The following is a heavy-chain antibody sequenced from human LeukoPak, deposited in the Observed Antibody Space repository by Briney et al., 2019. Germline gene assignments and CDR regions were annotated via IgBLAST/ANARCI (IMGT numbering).Heavy chain of an antibody. V-gene: IGHV3-13*01. Sequence: GGSLRLSCAASGFTFSSYDMHWVRQATGKGLEWVSAIGTAGDTYYPGSVKGRFTISRENAKNSLYLQMNSLRAGDTAVYYCARGWATVSGMDVWGQGTTVTVSS. CDR1: GFTFSSYD. CDR2: IGTAGDT. J-gene: IGHJ6*02. CDR3: ARGWATVSGMDV. D-gene: IGHD4-17*01.